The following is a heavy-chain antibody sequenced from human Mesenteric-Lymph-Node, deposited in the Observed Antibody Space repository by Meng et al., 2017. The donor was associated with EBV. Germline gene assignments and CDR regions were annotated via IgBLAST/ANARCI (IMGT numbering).Heavy chain of an antibody. V-gene: IGHV1-18*01. J-gene: IGHJ5*02. CDR2: ISTYNGNT. Sequence: VQLVQSGAEVKTPGASVKVSCKASGYTFTGYGINWVRQAPGQGLEWMGYISTYNGNTNYAQKLQGRLTMTTDTSTSTAYMELTSLTSDDTAVYYCARGNGATTWGQGTLVTVSS. D-gene: IGHD5-24*01. CDR3: ARGNGATT. CDR1: GYTFTGYG.